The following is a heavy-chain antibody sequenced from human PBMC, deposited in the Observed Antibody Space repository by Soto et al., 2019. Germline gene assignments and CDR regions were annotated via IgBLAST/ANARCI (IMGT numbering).Heavy chain of an antibody. D-gene: IGHD1-26*01. Sequence: SETLSLTCGVSGGSISPINWWSWVRQTPGKGLEWIGELYHTGTTDYNPSLKSRVTISIDKSKNQFFLNLTSVTAADTALYYCARSPNSHSQPWFDPWGQGTWVTVSA. J-gene: IGHJ5*02. CDR1: GGSISPINW. CDR2: LYHTGTT. V-gene: IGHV4-4*02. CDR3: ARSPNSHSQPWFDP.